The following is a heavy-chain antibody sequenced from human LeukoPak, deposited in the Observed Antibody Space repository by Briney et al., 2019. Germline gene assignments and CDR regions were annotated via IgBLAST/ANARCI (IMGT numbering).Heavy chain of an antibody. J-gene: IGHJ4*02. CDR1: GGSISSYY. Sequence: SDTLSLTCTVSGGSISSYYWSWIRHPAGKGLEWIGRIYTSGSTNYNPSLKSRVIMPVDTSKNQFSLKVTSVTAADAAVYYCARAWQWLPLDSWGQGALVTVSS. CDR3: ARAWQWLPLDS. V-gene: IGHV4-4*07. CDR2: IYTSGST. D-gene: IGHD6-19*01.